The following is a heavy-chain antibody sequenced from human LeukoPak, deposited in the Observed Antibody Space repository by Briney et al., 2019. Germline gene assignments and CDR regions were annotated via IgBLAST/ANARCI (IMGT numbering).Heavy chain of an antibody. V-gene: IGHV1-3*01. J-gene: IGHJ5*02. Sequence: ASVKVSCKASGYTFASYAMHWVRQAPGQRLEWMGWINAGNGNTKYSQKFQGRVTITRDTSASTAYMELSSLRSEDTAVYYCARDLGYCSSTSCYGGWFDPWGQGTLVTVSS. CDR2: INAGNGNT. D-gene: IGHD2-2*01. CDR1: GYTFASYA. CDR3: ARDLGYCSSTSCYGGWFDP.